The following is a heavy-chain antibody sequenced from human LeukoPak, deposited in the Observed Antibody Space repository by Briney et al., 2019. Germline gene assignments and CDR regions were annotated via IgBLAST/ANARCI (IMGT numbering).Heavy chain of an antibody. Sequence: ASVKVSCKASGYTFTSYGISWVRQAPGHGLEWMGWISAYNGNTNYAQKLQGRVTMTTDTSTSTAYMELRSLRSDDTAVYYCARGGDYYDYVWGSSYFDYWGQGTLVTVSS. J-gene: IGHJ4*02. D-gene: IGHD3-16*01. V-gene: IGHV1-18*01. CDR3: ARGGDYYDYVWGSSYFDY. CDR2: ISAYNGNT. CDR1: GYTFTSYG.